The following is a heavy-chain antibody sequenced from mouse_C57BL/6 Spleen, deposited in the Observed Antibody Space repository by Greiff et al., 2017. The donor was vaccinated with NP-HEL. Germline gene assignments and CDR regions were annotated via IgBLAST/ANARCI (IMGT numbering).Heavy chain of an antibody. Sequence: QVQLKESGAELVRPGASVTLSCKASGYTFTDYEMHWVKQTPVHGLEWIGAIDPETGGTAYNQKFKGKAILTADKSSSTAYMELRSLTSEDSAVYYCTRRHYGFAYWGQGTLVTVSA. J-gene: IGHJ3*01. CDR3: TRRHYGFAY. D-gene: IGHD1-1*01. CDR2: IDPETGGT. CDR1: GYTFTDYE. V-gene: IGHV1-15*01.